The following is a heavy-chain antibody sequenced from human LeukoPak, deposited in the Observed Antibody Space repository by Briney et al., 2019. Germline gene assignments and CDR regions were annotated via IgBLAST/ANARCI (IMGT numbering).Heavy chain of an antibody. CDR1: GGSISSYY. CDR3: ARDLYSYGFGGRLAFDY. J-gene: IGHJ4*02. V-gene: IGHV4-4*07. Sequence: KPSETLSLTCTVSGGSISSYYWSWIRQPAGKGLEWIGRIYTSGSTNYNPSLKSRVTMSVDTSKNQYSLKLSSVTAADTAVYYCARDLYSYGFGGRLAFDYWGQGTLVTVSS. CDR2: IYTSGST. D-gene: IGHD5-18*01.